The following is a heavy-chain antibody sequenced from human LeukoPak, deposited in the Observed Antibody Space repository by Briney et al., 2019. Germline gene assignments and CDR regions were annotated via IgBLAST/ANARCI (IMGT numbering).Heavy chain of an antibody. CDR1: GYTFTGYY. V-gene: IGHV1-2*02. CDR3: ARDKATRRLYYYCGMDV. D-gene: IGHD1-1*01. CDR2: INPNSGGT. J-gene: IGHJ6*02. Sequence: ASVKVSCKASGYTFTGYYMHWVRQAPGQGLEWMGWINPNSGGTNYAQKFQGRVTMTRDTSISTAYMELSRLRSDDTAVYYCARDKATRRLYYYCGMDVWGQGTTVTVSS.